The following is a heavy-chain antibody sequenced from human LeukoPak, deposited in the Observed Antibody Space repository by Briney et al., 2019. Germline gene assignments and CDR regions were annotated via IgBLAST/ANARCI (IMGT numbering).Heavy chain of an antibody. CDR3: ARVQKGIAAAGTGGGWFEP. J-gene: IGHJ5*02. V-gene: IGHV3-21*01. CDR1: GFTFSRYA. CDR2: ISSSSSYI. Sequence: GGSLRPSCAASGFTFSRYAMHWVRQAPGKGLEWVSSISSSSSYIYYADSVKGRFTVSRDNANTSVYLQMNSLRAEDTAVYYCARVQKGIAAAGTGGGWFEPWGQGTLVTVS. D-gene: IGHD6-13*01.